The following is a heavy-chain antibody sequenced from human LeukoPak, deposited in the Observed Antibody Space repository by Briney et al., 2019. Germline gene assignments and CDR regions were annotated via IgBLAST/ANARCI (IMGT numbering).Heavy chain of an antibody. V-gene: IGHV1-2*02. CDR2: INPNSGAT. CDR1: GYTFTGNY. D-gene: IGHD3-16*02. J-gene: IGHJ4*02. Sequence: APGKVPCKTSGYTFTGNYMHWVRQAPGQEIEWMGWINPNSGATNYAQKFQGRVTMTRDTSISTAYMELSRLRSDDTAVYYCARGQEYDYVWGSYRYVYFDYWGQGTLVTVSS. CDR3: ARGQEYDYVWGSYRYVYFDY.